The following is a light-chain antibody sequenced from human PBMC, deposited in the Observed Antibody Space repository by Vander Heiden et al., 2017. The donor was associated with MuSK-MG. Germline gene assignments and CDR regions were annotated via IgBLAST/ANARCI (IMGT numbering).Light chain of an antibody. V-gene: IGKV1-5*03. CDR2: KAS. Sequence: DIQMTQSPSTLSASVGDRVTITCRASQSVSSWLAWYQQKPGKAPKFLIYKASNLETGVPSRFSGSGSGTEFTLTISSLQPDDFATYYCREDDNYPWTFGQGTKVEIK. CDR3: REDDNYPWT. J-gene: IGKJ1*01. CDR1: QSVSSW.